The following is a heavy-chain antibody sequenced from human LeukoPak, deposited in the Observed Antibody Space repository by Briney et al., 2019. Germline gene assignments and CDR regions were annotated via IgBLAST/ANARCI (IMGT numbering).Heavy chain of an antibody. CDR2: IKQDGSEK. V-gene: IGHV3-7*01. Sequence: TGGSLRLSCAAPGFTFSSYWMSWVRQAPGKGLEWVANIKQDGSEKYYVDSVKGRFTISRDNAKNSLYLQMNSLRAEDTAVYYCVRGRGSCSGGTCYVDYWGQGTLVTVSS. CDR1: GFTFSSYW. J-gene: IGHJ4*02. D-gene: IGHD2-15*01. CDR3: VRGRGSCSGGTCYVDY.